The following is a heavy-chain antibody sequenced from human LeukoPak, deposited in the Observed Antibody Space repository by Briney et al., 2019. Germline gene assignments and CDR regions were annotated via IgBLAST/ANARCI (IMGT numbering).Heavy chain of an antibody. CDR2: ISAYNGNT. Sequence: ASVKVSCKASGYTFTSYGISWVRQAPGQGLEWMGWISAYNGNTNYAQKFQGRVTMTRNTSISTAYMELSSLRSEDTAVYYCARSSMPHSSSWYLVGDFDYWGQGTLVTVSS. J-gene: IGHJ4*02. V-gene: IGHV1-18*01. D-gene: IGHD6-13*01. CDR3: ARSSMPHSSSWYLVGDFDY. CDR1: GYTFTSYG.